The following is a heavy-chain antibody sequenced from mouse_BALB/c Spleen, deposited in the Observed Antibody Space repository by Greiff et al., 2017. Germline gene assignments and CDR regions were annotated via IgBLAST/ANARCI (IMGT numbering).Heavy chain of an antibody. D-gene: IGHD4-1*01. CDR3: AREELGPDAMDY. CDR2: IWAGGST. V-gene: IGHV2-9*02. J-gene: IGHJ4*01. CDR1: GFSLTSYG. Sequence: VQRVESGPGLVAPSQSLSITCTVSGFSLTSYGVHWVRQPPGKGLEWLGVIWAGGSTNYNSALMSRLSISKDNSKSQVFLKMNSLQTDDTAMYYCAREELGPDAMDYWGQGTSVTVSS.